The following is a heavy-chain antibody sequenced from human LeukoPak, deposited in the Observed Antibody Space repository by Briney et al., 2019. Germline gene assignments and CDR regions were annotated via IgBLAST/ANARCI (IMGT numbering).Heavy chain of an antibody. D-gene: IGHD3-10*01. V-gene: IGHV1-46*01. Sequence: ASVKVSCKASGYTFTSYYMHWVRQAPGQGLEWMGIINPSGGSTSYAQKFQGRVTMTRDTSTSTVYMELSSLRSEDTAVYYCARDSASGTDRTYFDYWGQGTLVAVSS. CDR3: ARDSASGTDRTYFDY. CDR2: INPSGGST. CDR1: GYTFTSYY. J-gene: IGHJ4*02.